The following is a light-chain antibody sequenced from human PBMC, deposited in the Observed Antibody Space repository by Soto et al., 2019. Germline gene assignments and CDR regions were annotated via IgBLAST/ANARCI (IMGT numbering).Light chain of an antibody. CDR1: SSNIGSNT. CDR3: AAWDDSLNGPV. V-gene: IGLV1-44*01. CDR2: SNN. J-gene: IGLJ2*01. Sequence: QSVLTQPPSASGTPGQRVTISCSGSSSNIGSNTVNGYQQLPGTAPKLLIYSNNQRPSGVPDRFSGSKSGTSASLAISGLQSEDEADYYCAAWDDSLNGPVFGGGTQLTVL.